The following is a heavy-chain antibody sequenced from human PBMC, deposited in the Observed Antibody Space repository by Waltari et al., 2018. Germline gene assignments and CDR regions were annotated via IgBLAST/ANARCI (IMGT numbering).Heavy chain of an antibody. Sequence: QVQLVQSGAEVKKPGSSVKVSCKASGGTFSSYAISWVRQAPGQGLEWMGGIIPILGTANYAQKFQGRGTITADESTSTAYMELSSLRSEDTAVYYCARAKGADSGSYYLPDYWGQGTLVTVSS. CDR1: GGTFSSYA. CDR3: ARAKGADSGSYYLPDY. V-gene: IGHV1-69*01. CDR2: IIPILGTA. D-gene: IGHD1-26*01. J-gene: IGHJ4*02.